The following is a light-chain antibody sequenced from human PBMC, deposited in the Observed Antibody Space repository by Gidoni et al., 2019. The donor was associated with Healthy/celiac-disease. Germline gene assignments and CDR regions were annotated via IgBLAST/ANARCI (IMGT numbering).Light chain of an antibody. Sequence: SYVLTQPPAVSVAPGKTARITCGGNNIGSKRVHWYQQKPGQAHVLVVYDDRDRPSGIPERFSGSNSGNTATLTISRVEAGDEADYYCQVWDSSSDHVVFGGGTKLTVL. CDR3: QVWDSSSDHVV. J-gene: IGLJ2*01. CDR1: NIGSKR. CDR2: DDR. V-gene: IGLV3-21*03.